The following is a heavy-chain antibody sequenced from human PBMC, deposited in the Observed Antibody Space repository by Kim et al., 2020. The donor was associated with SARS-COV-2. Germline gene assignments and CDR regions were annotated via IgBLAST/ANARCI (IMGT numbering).Heavy chain of an antibody. D-gene: IGHD1-26*01. CDR2: IYYSGST. Sequence: SETLSLTCTVSGGSISSYYWSWIRQPPGKGLEWIGYIYYSGSTNYNPSLKSRVTISVDTSKNQFSLKLSSVTAADTAVYYCASLSMGGVYWGQGTLVTVS. J-gene: IGHJ4*02. CDR1: GGSISSYY. V-gene: IGHV4-59*01. CDR3: ASLSMGGVY.